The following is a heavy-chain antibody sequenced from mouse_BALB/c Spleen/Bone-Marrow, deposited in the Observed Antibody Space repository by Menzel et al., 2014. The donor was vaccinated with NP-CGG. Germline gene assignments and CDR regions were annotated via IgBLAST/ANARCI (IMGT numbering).Heavy chain of an antibody. Sequence: QVQLQQSGAELVRPGASVKLSCKASGYTFTCYWMNWVKQRPEQGLEWTGRIDPYDSETHYNQKFKDKAILTVDKSSSTAYMQLSSLTSEDSAVYYCARGRDYDVFSYWGQGTLVTVSA. CDR3: ARGRDYDVFSY. D-gene: IGHD2-4*01. CDR2: IDPYDSET. V-gene: IGHV1-52*01. CDR1: GYTFTCYW. J-gene: IGHJ3*01.